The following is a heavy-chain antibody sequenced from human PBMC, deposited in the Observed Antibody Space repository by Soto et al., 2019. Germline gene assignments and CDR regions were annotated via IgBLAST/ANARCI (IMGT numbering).Heavy chain of an antibody. J-gene: IGHJ4*02. V-gene: IGHV3-23*01. Sequence: GGSLRLSCAASGFTFSSYAMSWVRQAPGKGLEWVSAISGSGGSTYYADSVKGRFTISRDNSKNTLYLQMNSLRAEDTAVYYCAKDRAPIVAGTPSFDYWGQGTLVTVSS. CDR2: ISGSGGST. CDR3: AKDRAPIVAGTPSFDY. CDR1: GFTFSSYA. D-gene: IGHD6-19*01.